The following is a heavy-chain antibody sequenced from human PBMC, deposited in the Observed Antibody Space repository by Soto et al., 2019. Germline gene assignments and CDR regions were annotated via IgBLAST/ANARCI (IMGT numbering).Heavy chain of an antibody. V-gene: IGHV3-30-3*01. D-gene: IGHD1-26*01. Sequence: GGSLRLSCAASGFTFSSYAMHWVRQAPGKGLEWVAVISYDGSNKYYADSVKSRFTISRDNSKNTLYLQMNSLRAEDTAVYYCARDRIAGRGFHNYYYYGMDVWGQGTTVTVSS. CDR1: GFTFSSYA. CDR3: ARDRIAGRGFHNYYYYGMDV. J-gene: IGHJ6*02. CDR2: ISYDGSNK.